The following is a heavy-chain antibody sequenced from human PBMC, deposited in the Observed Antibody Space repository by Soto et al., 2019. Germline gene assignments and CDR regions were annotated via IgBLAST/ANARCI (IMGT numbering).Heavy chain of an antibody. D-gene: IGHD4-17*01. CDR2: IYYSGST. CDR1: GGSISSYY. V-gene: IGHV4-59*01. J-gene: IGHJ3*02. CDR3: ARMTTVTNSGAFDI. Sequence: QVQLQESGPGLVKPSETLALTCTVSGGSISSYYWSWLRQRPGKGLEWIGYIYYSGSTNYNPSLTSRVTISVDTSKNQCSLKLSSVTAADTAVYYCARMTTVTNSGAFDIWGQGTMVTVSS.